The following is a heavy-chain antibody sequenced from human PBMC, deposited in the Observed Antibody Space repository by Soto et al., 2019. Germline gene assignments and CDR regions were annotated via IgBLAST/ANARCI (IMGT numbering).Heavy chain of an antibody. CDR3: ASVPPPGKWFDP. J-gene: IGHJ5*02. Sequence: GASVKASCKASGYTFTSYYMHWVRQAPGQGLERMGIINPSGGSTSYAQKFQGRVTMTRDTSTSTVYMELSSLRSEDTAVYYCASVPPPGKWFDPWGQGTLVTVSA. V-gene: IGHV1-46*01. D-gene: IGHD2-2*01. CDR2: INPSGGST. CDR1: GYTFTSYY.